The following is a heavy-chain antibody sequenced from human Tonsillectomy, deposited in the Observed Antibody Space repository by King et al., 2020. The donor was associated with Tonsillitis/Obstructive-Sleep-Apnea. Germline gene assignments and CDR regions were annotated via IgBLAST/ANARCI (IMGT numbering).Heavy chain of an antibody. CDR3: ASYSSSSGSYY. CDR2: VSGSSSYT. D-gene: IGHD6-6*01. V-gene: IGHV3-11*05. Sequence: VQLVESGGGLVKPGGSLRLSCAASGFTFSDYYMTWIRQAPGKGREWVSYVSGSSSYTNYADSVKGRFTISRDNAKNSLYLQMNSLRAEDAAVYYCASYSSSSGSYYWGQGTLVTVSS. J-gene: IGHJ4*02. CDR1: GFTFSDYY.